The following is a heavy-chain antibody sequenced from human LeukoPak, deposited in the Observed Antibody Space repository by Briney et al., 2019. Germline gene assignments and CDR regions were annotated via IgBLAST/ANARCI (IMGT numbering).Heavy chain of an antibody. CDR3: ARGLPQMYYFDY. CDR1: GFTFSSYA. J-gene: IGHJ4*02. CDR2: ISGSGGST. V-gene: IGHV3-23*01. Sequence: GGSLRLSCAASGFTFSSYAMNWVRQAPAKGLEWVSAISGSGGSTYYADSVKGRFTISRDNAKNSLYLQMNSLRAEDTAVYYCARGLPQMYYFDYWGQGALVTVSS. D-gene: IGHD3-16*01.